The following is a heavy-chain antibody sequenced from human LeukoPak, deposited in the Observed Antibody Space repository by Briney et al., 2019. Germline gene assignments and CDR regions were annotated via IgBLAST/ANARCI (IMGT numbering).Heavy chain of an antibody. Sequence: ASVKVSCKTSGYRFSAYYIHWVRQAPGQGLEWMGLINPNNGDTKYAQKFQGRVTMTRDTSTSTAYMEVASLISDDTAVYFCARGFYSASPGGYDAFDIWGQGTTATVSS. CDR1: GYRFSAYY. CDR2: INPNNGDT. J-gene: IGHJ3*02. CDR3: ARGFYSASPGGYDAFDI. D-gene: IGHD3-16*01. V-gene: IGHV1-2*02.